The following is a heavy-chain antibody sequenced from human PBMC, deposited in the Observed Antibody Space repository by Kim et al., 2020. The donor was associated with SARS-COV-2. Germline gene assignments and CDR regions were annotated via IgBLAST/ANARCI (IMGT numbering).Heavy chain of an antibody. Sequence: GGSLRLSCAASGFTFSSYGMHWVRQAPGKGLEWVAVISYDGSNKYYADSVKGRFTISRDNSKNTLYLQMNSLRAEDTAVYYCAKVYDSSGYYFTAAYYGMDVWGQGSTVTVCS. CDR3: AKVYDSSGYYFTAAYYGMDV. D-gene: IGHD3-22*01. CDR2: ISYDGSNK. J-gene: IGHJ6*02. V-gene: IGHV3-30*18. CDR1: GFTFSSYG.